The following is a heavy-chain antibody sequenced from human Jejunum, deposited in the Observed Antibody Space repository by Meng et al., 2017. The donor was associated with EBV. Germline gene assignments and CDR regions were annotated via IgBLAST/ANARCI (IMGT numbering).Heavy chain of an antibody. CDR3: VRDGYNYIPFDY. V-gene: IGHV3-23*01. Sequence: LGFGVAWGQPGGSLRRSWAASGFTLSSYARGWVRKAPGKGLEWVSHISGTGGSTYYADSVKGRSTASRDNSKNTLYLQMYSLRADDTAVYYCVRDGYNYIPFDYWGQGTLVTVSS. J-gene: IGHJ4*02. CDR2: ISGTGGST. D-gene: IGHD5-24*01. CDR1: GFTLSSYA.